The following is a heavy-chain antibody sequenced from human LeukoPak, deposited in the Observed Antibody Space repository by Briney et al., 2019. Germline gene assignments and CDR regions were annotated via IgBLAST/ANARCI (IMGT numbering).Heavy chain of an antibody. CDR2: IYHSGST. V-gene: IGHV4-59*12. CDR1: GGSISNYY. D-gene: IGHD3-22*01. J-gene: IGHJ4*02. Sequence: RPSETLSLTCTVSGGSISNYYWNWIRQPPGKGLEWIGEIYHSGSTNYNPSLKSRVTISVDKSKNQFSLKLSSVTAADTAVYYCARDLRYYDTSGLDCWGQGTLVTVSS. CDR3: ARDLRYYDTSGLDC.